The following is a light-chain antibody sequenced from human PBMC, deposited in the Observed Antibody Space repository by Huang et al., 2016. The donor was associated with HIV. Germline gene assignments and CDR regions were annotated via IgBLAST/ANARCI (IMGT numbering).Light chain of an antibody. J-gene: IGKJ5*01. CDR2: DAS. CDR3: QQYGSSPIT. Sequence: EIVLTQSPGTLSLSPGETATLSCRAGQRVDSNDLAWYQQTPGPAPRLLIHDASTRATGIPGRFSGSGSGTDFTLTISRLEPEDFAVYYCQQYGSSPITFGQGTRLEIK. CDR1: QRVDSND. V-gene: IGKV3-20*01.